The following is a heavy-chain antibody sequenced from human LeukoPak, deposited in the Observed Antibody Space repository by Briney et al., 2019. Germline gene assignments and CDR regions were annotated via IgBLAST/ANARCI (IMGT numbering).Heavy chain of an antibody. J-gene: IGHJ4*02. D-gene: IGHD3-22*01. CDR1: GFTFSSYA. Sequence: GGSLRLSCAASGFTFSSYAMSRVRQAPGKGLEWVSAISGSGGSTYYADSVKGRFTISRDNSKNTLYLQMNSLRAEDTAVYYCAKAEYNYYDSSGPFYFDYWGQGTLVTVSS. CDR2: ISGSGGST. CDR3: AKAEYNYYDSSGPFYFDY. V-gene: IGHV3-23*01.